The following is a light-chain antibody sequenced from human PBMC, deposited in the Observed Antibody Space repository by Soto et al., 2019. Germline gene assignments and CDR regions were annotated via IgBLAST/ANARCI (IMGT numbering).Light chain of an antibody. V-gene: IGKV1-9*01. CDR1: QRISSY. CDR3: QQRSNWPPIT. J-gene: IGKJ5*01. Sequence: DIPVSQSPACLSVSVGGRVTITCRASQRISSYSAWYQQKPGTATELLIYAASSLQSGVPSRFSGSGSGTDFTLTISSLEPEDFAVYYCQQRSNWPPITFGQGTRLEIK. CDR2: AAS.